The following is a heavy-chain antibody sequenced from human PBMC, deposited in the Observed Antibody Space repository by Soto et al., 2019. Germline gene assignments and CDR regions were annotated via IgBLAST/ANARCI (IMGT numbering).Heavy chain of an antibody. Sequence: GGSLRLSCAASGFTVSSKYMSWVRQAPGKGLEWVSLIQSGGPTYYADSVKGRFTISRDNSKRIAYLQMNSLKADDTAVYYCTRERWDYGDPKWYFELWGRGTLVTVSS. CDR3: TRERWDYGDPKWYFEL. V-gene: IGHV3-66*01. J-gene: IGHJ2*01. D-gene: IGHD4-17*01. CDR2: IQSGGPT. CDR1: GFTVSSKY.